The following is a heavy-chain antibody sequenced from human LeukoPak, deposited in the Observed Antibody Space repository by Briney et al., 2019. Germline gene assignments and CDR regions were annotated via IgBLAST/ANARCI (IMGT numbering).Heavy chain of an antibody. D-gene: IGHD3-10*01. CDR1: GGPISSYY. Sequence: SETLSLTCTVSGGPISSYYWSWIRQPPGKGLEWIGYIYYSGSTNYNPSLKSRVTISVDTSKNQFSLKLSSVTAADTAVYYCARVYGSGSAFDIWGQGTMVTVSS. CDR2: IYYSGST. CDR3: ARVYGSGSAFDI. V-gene: IGHV4-59*01. J-gene: IGHJ3*02.